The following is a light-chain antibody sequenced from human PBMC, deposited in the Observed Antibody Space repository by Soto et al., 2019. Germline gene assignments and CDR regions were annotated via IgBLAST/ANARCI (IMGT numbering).Light chain of an antibody. CDR3: QQYVNSPLT. Sequence: EIVLMQSPGTLSLSPGERGTLSCRASQSVASSLAWYQQKPGQAPRLLIYDASNRATGIPDRFRGSGSGTDFTLTLSRLEPEDFAVYYCQQYVNSPLTFGGGTKVEIK. V-gene: IGKV3-20*01. CDR1: QSVASS. CDR2: DAS. J-gene: IGKJ4*01.